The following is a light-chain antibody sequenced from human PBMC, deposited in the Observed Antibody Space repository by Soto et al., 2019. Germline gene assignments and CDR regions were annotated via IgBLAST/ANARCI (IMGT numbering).Light chain of an antibody. CDR2: AAS. CDR3: QQYGSSPHT. J-gene: IGKJ2*01. V-gene: IGKV3-20*01. Sequence: EIVLTQSPGTLSLSPGERATLSCRASQSVTSTYLAWYQQKPGQAPRLLIYAASSRATGIPDRFSGSGAGTDFNLTITRLEPEDFAVYSCQQYGSSPHTFGQGTKREI. CDR1: QSVTSTY.